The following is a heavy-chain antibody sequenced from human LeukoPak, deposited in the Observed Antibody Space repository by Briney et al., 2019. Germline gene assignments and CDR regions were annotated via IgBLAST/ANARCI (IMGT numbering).Heavy chain of an antibody. V-gene: IGHV1-69*13. Sequence: SVKVSCKASGGTFSSYAISWVRQAPGQGLEWMGGIIPIFGTANYAQKFQGRVTITADESTSTAYMELSSLRSEDTAVYYCARDVSLSPRQIAARTNFDYWGQGTLVTVSS. D-gene: IGHD6-6*01. CDR1: GGTFSSYA. J-gene: IGHJ4*02. CDR3: ARDVSLSPRQIAARTNFDY. CDR2: IIPIFGTA.